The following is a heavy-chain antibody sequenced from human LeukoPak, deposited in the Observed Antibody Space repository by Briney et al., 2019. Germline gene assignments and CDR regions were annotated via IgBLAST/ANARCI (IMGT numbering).Heavy chain of an antibody. CDR1: GFTVSSNY. Sequence: GGSLRLSCAASGFTVSSNYMSWVRQAPGKGLEWVSVIYSGGSTYYADSVKGRFTISRHNSKNTLYLQMNSLRAEDTAVYYCAKWEVVPADTNYFDPWGQGTLVTVSS. CDR2: IYSGGST. J-gene: IGHJ5*02. CDR3: AKWEVVPADTNYFDP. D-gene: IGHD2-2*01. V-gene: IGHV3-53*01.